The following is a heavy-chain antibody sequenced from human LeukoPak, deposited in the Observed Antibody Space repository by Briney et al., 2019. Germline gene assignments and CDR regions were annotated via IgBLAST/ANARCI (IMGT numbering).Heavy chain of an antibody. CDR3: ARDRAGGSSWYYFDY. V-gene: IGHV3-33*01. CDR2: IWYDGSNK. Sequence: GRSLRLSCAASGSTFSSYGMHWVRQAPGKGLEWVAVIWYDGSNKYYADSVKGRFTISRDNSKNTLYLQMNSLRAEDTAVYYCARDRAGGSSWYYFDYWGQGTLVTVSS. J-gene: IGHJ4*02. D-gene: IGHD6-13*01. CDR1: GSTFSSYG.